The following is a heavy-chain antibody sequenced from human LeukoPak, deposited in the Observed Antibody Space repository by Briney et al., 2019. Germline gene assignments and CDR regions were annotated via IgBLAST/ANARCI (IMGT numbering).Heavy chain of an antibody. CDR2: ISGSGDNT. D-gene: IGHD2-15*01. CDR1: GFTFSSYG. V-gene: IGHV3-23*01. J-gene: IGHJ4*02. CDR3: ARDQLGYCSGGSCRRGGSFDY. Sequence: GGTLRLSCAASGFTFSSYGMSWVRQAPGRGLEWVSTISGSGDNTYYADSVKGRFTISRDNAKNSLYLQMNSLRAEDTAVYYCARDQLGYCSGGSCRRGGSFDYWGQGTLVTVSS.